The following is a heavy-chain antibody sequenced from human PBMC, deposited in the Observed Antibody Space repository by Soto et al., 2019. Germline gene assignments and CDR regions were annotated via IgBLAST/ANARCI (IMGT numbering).Heavy chain of an antibody. D-gene: IGHD6-19*01. Sequence: SQTLSLTCAISGDSVSSNSAVWNWIRQSQSRDLEWLGRTYYRSKWYNDYAVSVKSRITINPDTSKNQFSLQLNSVTPEDTAVYYCARGVGSSGRNNWFDPWGQGTLVTVSS. J-gene: IGHJ5*02. CDR3: ARGVGSSGRNNWFDP. V-gene: IGHV6-1*01. CDR1: GDSVSSNSAV. CDR2: TYYRSKWYN.